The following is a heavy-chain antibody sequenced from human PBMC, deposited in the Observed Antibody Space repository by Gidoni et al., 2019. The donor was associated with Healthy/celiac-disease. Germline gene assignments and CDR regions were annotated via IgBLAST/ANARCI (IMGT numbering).Heavy chain of an antibody. CDR3: ARDAAIPN. D-gene: IGHD2-2*02. J-gene: IGHJ4*02. CDR1: GLTFSSYA. V-gene: IGHV3-30*04. Sequence: QVQLVESGGGVVQPGRSLRLSCAASGLTFSSYAMPWVRQAPGKGLEWVAFISYDGSNKYYADSVKGRFTISRDNSKNTLYLQMNSLRAEDTAVYYCARDAAIPNWGQGTLVTVSS. CDR2: ISYDGSNK.